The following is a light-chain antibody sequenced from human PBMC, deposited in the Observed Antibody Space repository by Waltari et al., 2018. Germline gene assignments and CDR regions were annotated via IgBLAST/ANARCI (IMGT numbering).Light chain of an antibody. CDR3: QQYGTSPPFT. Sequence: EIVLTQSPGTLSLSPGERATLSCRAIQVLSRPYLAWYQQKPGQAPRLLIYGASSRATGIPDRLSGSVSGTDFTLTISRLEPEDFAVYYCQQYGTSPPFTFGQGAKLEIK. V-gene: IGKV3-20*01. CDR1: QVLSRPY. CDR2: GAS. J-gene: IGKJ2*01.